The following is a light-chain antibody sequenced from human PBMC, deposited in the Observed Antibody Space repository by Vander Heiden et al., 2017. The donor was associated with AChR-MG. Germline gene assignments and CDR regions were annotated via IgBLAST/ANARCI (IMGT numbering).Light chain of an antibody. Sequence: QSVLTPPPSVSGAPGQRVTISCTGSSSNIVAGFDVHWYQQLPGTAPKLLISANSNRPSGVPDRFSGSKSGTSASLAITGLQAEDEADYYCQSYDNSLSGSRVFGGGTKLTVL. V-gene: IGLV1-40*01. CDR2: ANS. J-gene: IGLJ3*02. CDR1: SSNIVAGFD. CDR3: QSYDNSLSGSRV.